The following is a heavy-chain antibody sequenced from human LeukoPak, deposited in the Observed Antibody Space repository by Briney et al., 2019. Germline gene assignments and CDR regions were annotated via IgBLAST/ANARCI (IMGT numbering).Heavy chain of an antibody. D-gene: IGHD6-13*01. CDR3: AANGVYSSSWWDYFDY. V-gene: IGHV3-30*03. CDR1: GFTFGSYG. J-gene: IGHJ4*02. CDR2: ISYDGSNK. Sequence: PGRSLRLSCAASGFTFGSYGMHWVRQAPGKGLEWVAVISYDGSNKYYADSVKGRFTISRDNSKNALYLQMNSLRAEDTAVYYCAANGVYSSSWWDYFDYWGQGTLVTVSS.